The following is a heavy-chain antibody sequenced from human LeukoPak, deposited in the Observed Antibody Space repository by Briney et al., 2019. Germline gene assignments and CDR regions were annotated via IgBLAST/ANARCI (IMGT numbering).Heavy chain of an antibody. Sequence: PGGSLRLSCAASGFTFSSYWMSWVRQAPGKGLEWVSSISSSSYYEYYADSVRGRFTISRDNAKNSLFLQVKSLRAEDTAVYYCARGLTGSGWTTSNYYYYGMDVWGQGTTVTVSS. CDR3: ARGLTGSGWTTSNYYYYGMDV. V-gene: IGHV3-21*01. CDR1: GFTFSSYW. J-gene: IGHJ6*02. D-gene: IGHD6-19*01. CDR2: ISSSSYYE.